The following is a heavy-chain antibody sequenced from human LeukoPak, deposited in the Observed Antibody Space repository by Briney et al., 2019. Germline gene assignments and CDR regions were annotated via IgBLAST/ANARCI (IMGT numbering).Heavy chain of an antibody. Sequence: PGGSLRLSCAASGFTFSSYGMHWVRQAPGKGLEWVAVISYDGSNKYYADSVKGRFTISRDNSKNTLYLQMNSLRAEDTAVYYCAKDLEVGVYYYDKVGTPGFDYWGQGTLVTVSS. J-gene: IGHJ4*02. V-gene: IGHV3-30*18. D-gene: IGHD3-22*01. CDR1: GFTFSSYG. CDR2: ISYDGSNK. CDR3: AKDLEVGVYYYDKVGTPGFDY.